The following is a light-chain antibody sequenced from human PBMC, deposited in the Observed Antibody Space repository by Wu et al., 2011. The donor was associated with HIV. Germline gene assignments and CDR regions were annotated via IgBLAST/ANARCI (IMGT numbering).Light chain of an antibody. J-gene: IGKJ4*01. CDR2: DAS. CDR3: QQRGYWGT. CDR1: QSVSSSY. Sequence: EIVLTQSPGTLSLSPGERATLSCRASQSVSSSYLAWYQQKPGQAPRLLIYDASNRATGIPARFSGSGPGTDFTLTISSLEPEDFAVYYCQQRGYWGTFGEGPRWRPN. V-gene: IGKV3D-20*02.